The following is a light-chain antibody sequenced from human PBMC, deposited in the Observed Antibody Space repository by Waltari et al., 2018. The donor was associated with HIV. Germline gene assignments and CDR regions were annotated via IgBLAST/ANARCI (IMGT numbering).Light chain of an antibody. Sequence: QSVLTQPPSASGTLGQRVTMSCSGSNSNIGSTDVFWYQQLPGTAPKLLIYIASRGPSGVPDRVAASQSGTSGSLAISGLRSEDDADYYCATWDDNLSGVRFGGGTRLNVL. CDR3: ATWDDNLSGVR. V-gene: IGLV1-47*01. J-gene: IGLJ2*01. CDR1: NSNIGSTD. CDR2: IAS.